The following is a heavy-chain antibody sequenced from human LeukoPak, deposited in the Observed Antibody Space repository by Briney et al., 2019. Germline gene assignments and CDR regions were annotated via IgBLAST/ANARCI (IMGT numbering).Heavy chain of an antibody. V-gene: IGHV3-23*01. J-gene: IGHJ4*02. CDR3: AKDLWFGDPLDY. D-gene: IGHD3-10*01. Sequence: GGSLRLSCAASGFTFSNYWMSWFRKAPGRGLEWVSGISGSDGSTYYADSVKGRFTISRDNSKNTLFLQLNSLRAEDTAVYYCAKDLWFGDPLDYWGQGTLVTVSS. CDR1: GFTFSNYW. CDR2: ISGSDGST.